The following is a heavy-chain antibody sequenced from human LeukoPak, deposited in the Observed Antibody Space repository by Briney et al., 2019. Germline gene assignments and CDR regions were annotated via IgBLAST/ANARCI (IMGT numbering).Heavy chain of an antibody. CDR3: ARDRPAYSSSWYLAFDI. Sequence: SETLSLTCTVSGGSISSGGYYWSWIRQHPGKGLEWIGYIYYSGSTYYNPSLKSRVTISVDTSKNQFSLKLSSVTAADTAVYYCARDRPAYSSSWYLAFDIWGQGTMVTVSS. CDR2: IYYSGST. CDR1: GGSISSGGYY. V-gene: IGHV4-31*03. J-gene: IGHJ3*02. D-gene: IGHD6-13*01.